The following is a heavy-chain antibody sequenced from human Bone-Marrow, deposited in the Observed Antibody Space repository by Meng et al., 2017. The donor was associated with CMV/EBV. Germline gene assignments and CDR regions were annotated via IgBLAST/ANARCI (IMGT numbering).Heavy chain of an antibody. CDR3: AGDHNWGPDH. D-gene: IGHD1-1*01. V-gene: IGHV1-2*02. J-gene: IGHJ4*02. Sequence: ASVKVSCKASGFYFSDHYMHWLRQAPGQGLEWMGWIKPDSGATNYAQTFQGRVTMTTDSSITTAYMELIGLTSDDTAVYYCAGDHNWGPDHWGQGTLVTVSS. CDR1: GFYFSDHY. CDR2: IKPDSGAT.